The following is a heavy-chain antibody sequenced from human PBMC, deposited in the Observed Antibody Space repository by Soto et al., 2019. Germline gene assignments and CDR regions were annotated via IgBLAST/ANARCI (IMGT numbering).Heavy chain of an antibody. CDR3: ARENFGVGFDP. CDR1: GGSISSYY. CDR2: IYYSGST. D-gene: IGHD3-3*01. J-gene: IGHJ5*02. Sequence: QVQLQESGPGLVKPSETLSLTCTVSGGSISSYYWSWIRQPPGKGLEWIGYIYYSGSTNYNPSLKSRVTISVDTSKNQFSLKLSSVTAADTAVYYCARENFGVGFDPWGQGTLVTVSS. V-gene: IGHV4-59*01.